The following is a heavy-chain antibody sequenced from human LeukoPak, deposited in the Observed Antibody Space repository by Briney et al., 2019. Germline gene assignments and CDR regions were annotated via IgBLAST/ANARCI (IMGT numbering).Heavy chain of an antibody. CDR3: ARDSPGYLAYDS. CDR1: GFTFSTYW. D-gene: IGHD1-1*01. V-gene: IGHV3-7*04. J-gene: IGHJ4*02. Sequence: GGSLRLSCAASGFTFSTYWMTWVRQAPGKGPERVANIKEDGSATYYVDSVKGRFTISRDNAKKSLYLQMNSLRAEDTAVYYCARDSPGYLAYDSWGQGTLVTVSS. CDR2: IKEDGSAT.